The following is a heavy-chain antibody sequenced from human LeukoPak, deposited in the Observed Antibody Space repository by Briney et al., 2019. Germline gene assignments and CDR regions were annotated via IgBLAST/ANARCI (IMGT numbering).Heavy chain of an antibody. D-gene: IGHD3-22*01. CDR1: GFTFSSYA. Sequence: GGSLRLSCAASGFTFSSYAINWVRQAPGKGLEWVSGISGSGGSTYYADPVKGRFTISRDNSKNTLYLQMNSLRAEDTAIYYCAKANDTSGYTYWGQGTLVTVSS. V-gene: IGHV3-23*01. CDR3: AKANDTSGYTY. CDR2: ISGSGGST. J-gene: IGHJ4*02.